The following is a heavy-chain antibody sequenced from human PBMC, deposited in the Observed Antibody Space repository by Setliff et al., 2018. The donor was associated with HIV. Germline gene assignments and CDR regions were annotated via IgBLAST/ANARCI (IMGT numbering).Heavy chain of an antibody. CDR2: ISIGSGGAI. CDR1: GFTFRNYK. Sequence: PGGSLRLSCAASGFTFRNYKFNWVRQAPGRGLEWVSSISIGSGGAIDYADSVQGRFTISRDTAKNTVYLQMNSLTSEDTAFYYCARGRINYGDYYYWGQGTLVTVSS. CDR3: ARGRINYGDYYY. J-gene: IGHJ4*02. V-gene: IGHV3-21*04. D-gene: IGHD4-17*01.